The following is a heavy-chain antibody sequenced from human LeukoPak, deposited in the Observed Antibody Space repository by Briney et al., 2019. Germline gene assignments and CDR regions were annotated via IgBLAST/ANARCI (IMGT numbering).Heavy chain of an antibody. CDR3: AKVGSGWSHYFDY. V-gene: IGHV3-23*01. CDR1: GFTFSSYA. Sequence: GGSLRLSCAASGFTFSSYAMSWVRQAPGKGLEWVSTINGGGAYTYYADSVKGRFTISRDNSKNTLYLQMNSLRAEDTAVYYCAKVGSGWSHYFDYWGQGTLVTVSS. CDR2: INGGGAYT. D-gene: IGHD6-19*01. J-gene: IGHJ4*02.